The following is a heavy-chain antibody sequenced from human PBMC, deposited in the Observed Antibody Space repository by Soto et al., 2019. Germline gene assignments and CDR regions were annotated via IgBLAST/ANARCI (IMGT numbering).Heavy chain of an antibody. Sequence: GGSLRLSCAASGFTFSSYWMHWVRQAPGKGLVWVSRINSDGSSTSYADSVKGRFTISRDNAKNTLYLQMNSLRAEDTAVYYCAKDRPPYYYGSGGYWFDPWGQGTLVTVSS. CDR1: GFTFSSYW. D-gene: IGHD3-10*01. CDR2: INSDGSST. V-gene: IGHV3-74*01. J-gene: IGHJ5*02. CDR3: AKDRPPYYYGSGGYWFDP.